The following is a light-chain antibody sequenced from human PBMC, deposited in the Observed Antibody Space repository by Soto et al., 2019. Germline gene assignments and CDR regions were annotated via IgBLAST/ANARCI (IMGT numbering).Light chain of an antibody. CDR1: SPNIGSNY. Sequence: QPVLTQPPAASWTPGQRVPSSCSGSSPNIGSNYVYWYQQLPGTAPKLLIYNNNQRPSGVPDRFSGSKSGTSASLAISGLRSEDEADYYCAAWDDSLTGGVFGGGTQLTVL. J-gene: IGLJ3*02. CDR2: NNN. CDR3: AAWDDSLTGGV. V-gene: IGLV1-47*02.